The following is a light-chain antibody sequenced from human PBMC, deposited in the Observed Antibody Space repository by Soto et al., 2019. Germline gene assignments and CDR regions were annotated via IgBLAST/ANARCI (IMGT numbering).Light chain of an antibody. CDR2: ATS. CDR3: QQYGDWPLT. Sequence: EIVVTQSPATLSVSPGERATLSCRASQSVGNNFAWYQQKPGQAPRLLIFATSTRATGVPARFSGSGSGTEFTLCISSLQSEDFAVYYCQQYGDWPLTFGGGAKVEIE. V-gene: IGKV3-15*01. J-gene: IGKJ4*01. CDR1: QSVGNN.